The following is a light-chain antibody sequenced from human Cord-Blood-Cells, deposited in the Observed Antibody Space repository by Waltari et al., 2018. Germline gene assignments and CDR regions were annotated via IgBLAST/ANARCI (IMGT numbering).Light chain of an antibody. CDR2: KVS. CDR3: MRVTHWSCS. J-gene: IGKJ1*01. CDR1: QSLLYSDGNTY. Sequence: DVVITQSQLSLTVTLGQPASISCRSSQSLLYSDGNTYLNWFQQRPSQSPRRQIYKVSNRDSGVPDRSSGCGSGHDFILKISSVEAKDVRVYCGMRVTHWSCSFVQGTKVKFK. V-gene: IGKV2-30*01.